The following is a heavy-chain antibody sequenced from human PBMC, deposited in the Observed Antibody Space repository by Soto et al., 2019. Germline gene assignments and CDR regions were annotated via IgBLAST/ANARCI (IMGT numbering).Heavy chain of an antibody. V-gene: IGHV1-18*01. Sequence: QVQLVQSGAEVKRPGASVRVSCKASGYTFSNYGVTWVRQAPGQGREWMGWISAYNGNTNMAQKCRGRISLAPGTSRSTAYMELRSLRSDDTAVYYCARSHGEYAGYWGQGPLVTVSS. CDR3: ARSHGEYAGY. D-gene: IGHD4-17*01. CDR2: ISAYNGNT. CDR1: GYTFSNYG. J-gene: IGHJ4*02.